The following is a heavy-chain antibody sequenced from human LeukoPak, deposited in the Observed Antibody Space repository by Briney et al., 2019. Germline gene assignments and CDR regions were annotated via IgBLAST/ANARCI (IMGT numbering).Heavy chain of an antibody. J-gene: IGHJ4*02. CDR3: ARDKTGYSYGPGAFDY. CDR2: IIPIFGTA. CDR1: GGTFSSYA. V-gene: IGHV1-69*06. D-gene: IGHD5-18*01. Sequence: GASVKVSCKASGGTFSSYAISWARQAPGQGLEWMGGIIPIFGTANYAQKFQGRVTITADKSTGTAYMELSSLRSDDTAVYYCARDKTGYSYGPGAFDYWGQGTLVTVSS.